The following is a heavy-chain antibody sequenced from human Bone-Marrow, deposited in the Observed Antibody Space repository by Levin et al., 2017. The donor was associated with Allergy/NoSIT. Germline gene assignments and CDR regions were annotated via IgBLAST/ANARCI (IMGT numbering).Heavy chain of an antibody. CDR3: AKDKELTTIFDSWGWFDP. Sequence: GESLKISCAASGFTFSSYAMSWVRQAPGKGLEWVSAISGSGGSTYYADSVKGRFTISRDNSKNTLYLQMNSLRAEDTAVYYCAKDKELTTIFDSWGWFDPWGQGTLVTVSS. J-gene: IGHJ5*02. D-gene: IGHD3-3*01. V-gene: IGHV3-23*01. CDR1: GFTFSSYA. CDR2: ISGSGGST.